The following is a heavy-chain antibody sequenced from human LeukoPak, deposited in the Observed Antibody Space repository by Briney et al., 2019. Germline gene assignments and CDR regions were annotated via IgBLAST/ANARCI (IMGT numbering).Heavy chain of an antibody. CDR2: IWYDGSNH. V-gene: IGHV3-33*06. Sequence: GRALRLSCAASGFPFSGSGMHWVRQAPGKGLEWVAIIWYDGSNHYYADSVKGRFTISRDNYKHTVDQQMNSLRAECTAVYFCAKDKNTPATAQPQRGYFEAWGQGTLVAV. J-gene: IGHJ4*02. CDR1: GFPFSGSG. D-gene: IGHD2-21*02. CDR3: AKDKNTPATAQPQRGYFEA.